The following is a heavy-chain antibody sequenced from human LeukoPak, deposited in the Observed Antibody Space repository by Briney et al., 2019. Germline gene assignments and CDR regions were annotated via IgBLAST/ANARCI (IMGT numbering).Heavy chain of an antibody. CDR1: GFTFSSYS. D-gene: IGHD3-3*01. J-gene: IGHJ6*03. CDR2: ISSSSSYI. Sequence: GGSLRLSCAASGFTFSSYSMNWVRQAPGKGLEWVSSISSSSSYIYYADSVKGRFTISRDNAKNSLYLQMNSLRAEDTAVYYCARDREAEFDFWSGYYTYYYYYYMDVWGKGTTVTVSS. CDR3: ARDREAEFDFWSGYYTYYYYYYMDV. V-gene: IGHV3-21*01.